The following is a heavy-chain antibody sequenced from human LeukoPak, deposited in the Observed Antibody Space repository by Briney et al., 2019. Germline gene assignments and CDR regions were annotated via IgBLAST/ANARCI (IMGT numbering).Heavy chain of an antibody. D-gene: IGHD1-26*01. CDR2: MYLSGTD. CDR1: GGSISSVNL. Sequence: PSETLSLTCAVSGGSISSVNLWSWVRQPPGKGLEWVGEMYLSGTDTYNPSLRGRVTISVDRSKNQLSLRLRSVTAADTAVYYCAGLVGRYSTGMYYYFDYWGPRTLVTVSS. J-gene: IGHJ4*02. V-gene: IGHV4-4*02. CDR3: AGLVGRYSTGMYYYFDY.